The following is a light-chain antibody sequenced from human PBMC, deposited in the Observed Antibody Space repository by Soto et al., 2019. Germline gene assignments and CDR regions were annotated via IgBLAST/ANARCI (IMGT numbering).Light chain of an antibody. CDR2: SNN. CDR3: AAWEDSLNGVV. V-gene: IGLV1-44*01. Sequence: QSVLTQPPSASGTPGQRVTFSCSGSSSNIGTNTVNWYQQLPGTAPQLLIYSNNQRPSGVPDRFSGSKSGTSASLAISGLQCEDEADYYWAAWEDSLNGVVFGGGTKLTVL. J-gene: IGLJ2*01. CDR1: SSNIGTNT.